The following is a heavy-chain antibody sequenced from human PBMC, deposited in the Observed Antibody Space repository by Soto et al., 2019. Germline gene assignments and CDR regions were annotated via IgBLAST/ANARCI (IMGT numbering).Heavy chain of an antibody. CDR1: GGSISSGGYS. J-gene: IGHJ4*02. V-gene: IGHV4-30-2*01. D-gene: IGHD5-12*01. Sequence: QLQLQESGSGLVKPSQTLSLTCAVSGGSISSGGYSWSWIRQPPGQGLEWIGYIYHSGSTYYNPSIKRRVTISVDRSKKQFSLKLSSVTAADTAMYYCAAGGGLPRYYWGQGTLVTVSS. CDR2: IYHSGST. CDR3: AAGGGLPRYY.